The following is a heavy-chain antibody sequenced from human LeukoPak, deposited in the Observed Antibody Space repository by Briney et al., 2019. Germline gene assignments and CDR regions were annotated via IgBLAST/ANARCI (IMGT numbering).Heavy chain of an antibody. D-gene: IGHD3-10*01. CDR3: ARAGFGDSSPYMDV. Sequence: ASVKVSCKASGYTFTSYYMHWVRQAPGQGREWMGWINPNSGGTNYAQKFQGRVTMTRDTSISTAYMELSRLRSDDTAVYYCARAGFGDSSPYMDVWGKGTTVTISS. V-gene: IGHV1-2*02. CDR1: GYTFTSYY. CDR2: INPNSGGT. J-gene: IGHJ6*03.